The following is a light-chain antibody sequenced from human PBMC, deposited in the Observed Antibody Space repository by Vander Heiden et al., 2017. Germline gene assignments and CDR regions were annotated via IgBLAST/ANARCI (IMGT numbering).Light chain of an antibody. CDR2: QDS. J-gene: IGLJ1*01. CDR1: KLGDKY. V-gene: IGLV3-1*01. Sequence: SYELTQPPSVSVSPGQTASITCSGDKLGDKYACWYQQKPGQAPGLVIYQDSKRPSVIPERFSGSNSGNTATLTMDEADYYCQAWDSSTVVFGTGTKVTVL. CDR3: QAWDSSTVV.